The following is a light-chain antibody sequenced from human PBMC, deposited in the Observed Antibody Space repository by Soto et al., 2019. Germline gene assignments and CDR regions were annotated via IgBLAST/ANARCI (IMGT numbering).Light chain of an antibody. CDR2: TDN. J-gene: IGLJ3*02. Sequence: QAVVTQPPSASGTPGQSVTISCSGSNSNIGFYTVNWNQQFPGTAPKHLIYTDNQRPSGVPDRFSGSKSGTSASLAISGLQSEDEADYFCAAWDDSLNGPVFGGGTKLTVL. CDR1: NSNIGFYT. CDR3: AAWDDSLNGPV. V-gene: IGLV1-44*01.